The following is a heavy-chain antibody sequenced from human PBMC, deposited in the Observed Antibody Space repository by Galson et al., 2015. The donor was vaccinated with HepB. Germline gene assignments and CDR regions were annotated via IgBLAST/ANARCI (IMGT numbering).Heavy chain of an antibody. D-gene: IGHD2-8*02. Sequence: SLRLSCAASGFPFNNAWMTWVRQAPGRGLEWVGRIKSKTDGETTDYAAPVKGRFTISRDDSKNSLYLQMNSLKTEDTADYYCTTDVYYSTYWSWLDPWGQGTLVTVSS. CDR1: GFPFNNAW. CDR3: TTDVYYSTYWSWLDP. V-gene: IGHV3-15*01. J-gene: IGHJ5*02. CDR2: IKSKTDGETT.